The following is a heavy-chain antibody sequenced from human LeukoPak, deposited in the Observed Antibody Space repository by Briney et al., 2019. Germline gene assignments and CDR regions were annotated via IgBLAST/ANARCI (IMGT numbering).Heavy chain of an antibody. CDR2: FPYSGST. V-gene: IGHV4-39*01. Sequence: SETLSLTCTVSGGSISSTSYYWGWIRQPPGKGLEWIGSFPYSGSTYYNPSLKSRVTISVDTSKNQFSLNLSSVTAADTAVYYCARRYNYGYFDYWGQGTLVIVSS. CDR1: GGSISSTSYY. CDR3: ARRYNYGYFDY. J-gene: IGHJ4*02. D-gene: IGHD5-18*01.